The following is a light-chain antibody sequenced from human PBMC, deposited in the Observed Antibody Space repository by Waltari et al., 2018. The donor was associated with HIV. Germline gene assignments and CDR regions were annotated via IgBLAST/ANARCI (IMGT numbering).Light chain of an antibody. J-gene: IGLJ3*02. CDR3: ETWDISTWV. CDR2: VDAGGDIY. CDR1: SEHSVLF. Sequence: QPLLTQSSSASASLGSSFKLTCPLCSEHSVLFIAWHQQHPVKAPRYLMKVDAGGDIYNRGGGVPGRVAGSSSGADRYLTIANLQLEDEADYYCETWDISTWVFGGGTKLTVL. V-gene: IGLV4-60*02.